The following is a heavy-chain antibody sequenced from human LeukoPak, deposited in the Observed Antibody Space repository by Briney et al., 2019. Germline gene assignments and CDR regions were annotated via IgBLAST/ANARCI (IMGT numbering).Heavy chain of an antibody. J-gene: IGHJ4*02. D-gene: IGHD1-26*01. V-gene: IGHV4-39*07. CDR3: ARGASGSYYGGFDY. CDR2: IYYSGST. Sequence: SETLSLTCTVSGGSISSSSYYWGWIRQPPGKGLEWIGSIYYSGSTYYNPSLKSRVTISVDTSKNQFSLKLSSVTAADTAVYYCARGASGSYYGGFDYWGQGTLVTVSS. CDR1: GGSISSSSYY.